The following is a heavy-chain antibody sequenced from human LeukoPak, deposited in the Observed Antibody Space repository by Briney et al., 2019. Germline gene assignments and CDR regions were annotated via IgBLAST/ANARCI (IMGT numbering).Heavy chain of an antibody. J-gene: IGHJ3*02. CDR2: IYHSGST. Sequence: SQTLSLTCTVSGGSISSGSYYWSWNRQPPGKGLEWIGSIYHSGSTYYNPSLKSRVTISVDTSKNQFSLKLSSVTAADTAVYYCARGATGKAFDIWGQGTMVTVSS. CDR1: GGSISSGSYY. CDR3: ARGATGKAFDI. V-gene: IGHV4-39*07. D-gene: IGHD5-12*01.